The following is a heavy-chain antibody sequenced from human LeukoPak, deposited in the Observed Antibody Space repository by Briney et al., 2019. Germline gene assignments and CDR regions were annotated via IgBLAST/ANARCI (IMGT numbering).Heavy chain of an antibody. J-gene: IGHJ4*02. CDR2: IYPGDSDT. V-gene: IGHV5-51*01. CDR1: GYSFTSYW. Sequence: GESLKISCKGSGYSFTSYWIGWVRQMPGKGLERMGIIYPGDSDTRYSPSFQGQVTISADKSISTAYLQWSSLKASDTAMYYCARSPLGVTYYYDSSGSLLFDYWGQGTLVTVSS. D-gene: IGHD3-22*01. CDR3: ARSPLGVTYYYDSSGSLLFDY.